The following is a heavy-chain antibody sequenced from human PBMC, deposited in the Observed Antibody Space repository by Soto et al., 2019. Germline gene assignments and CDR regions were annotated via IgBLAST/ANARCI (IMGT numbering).Heavy chain of an antibody. V-gene: IGHV1-58*01. CDR2: IVVGSGNT. Sequence: RQARGQRLEWIGWIVVGSGNTNYAQKFQERVTITRDMSTSTAYMELSSLRSEDTAVYYCAAGFGSVSYVPPEANAFDIWGQGTMVTVSS. J-gene: IGHJ3*02. CDR3: AAGFGSVSYVPPEANAFDI. D-gene: IGHD3-10*01.